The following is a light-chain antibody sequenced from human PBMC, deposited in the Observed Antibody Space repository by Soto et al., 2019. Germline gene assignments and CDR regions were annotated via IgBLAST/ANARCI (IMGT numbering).Light chain of an antibody. V-gene: IGKV3-11*01. CDR3: QQRSSWHT. CDR1: QSFRGL. Sequence: EVVLTQSPVTLSLSPGERATLSCRASQSFRGLLAWYQQKPGQAPRLLIYDASNRATGIPARFSGSGSGTDFTLTISSLEPEDSAIYYCQQRSSWHTFGQGTKVDIK. CDR2: DAS. J-gene: IGKJ1*01.